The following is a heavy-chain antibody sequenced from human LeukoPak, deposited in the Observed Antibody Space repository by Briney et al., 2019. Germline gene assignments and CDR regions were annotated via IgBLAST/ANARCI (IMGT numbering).Heavy chain of an antibody. V-gene: IGHV4-34*01. CDR3: ARHPHYYDSSGPPFDP. J-gene: IGHJ5*02. D-gene: IGHD3-22*01. CDR2: INHSGST. CDR1: GGSFSGYY. Sequence: PSETLSLTCAVYGGSFSGYYWSWIRQPPGKGLEWIGEINHSGSTNYNPSLKSRVTISVDTSKNQFSLKLSSVTAADTAVYYCARHPHYYDSSGPPFDPWGQGTLVTVSS.